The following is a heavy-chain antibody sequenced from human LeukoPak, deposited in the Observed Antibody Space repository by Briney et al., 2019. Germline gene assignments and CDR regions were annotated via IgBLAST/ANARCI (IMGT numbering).Heavy chain of an antibody. CDR1: GFSVSSNY. V-gene: IGHV3-53*01. J-gene: IGHJ3*02. CDR2: MYSGGAT. Sequence: GGSLRLSCAASGFSVSSNYMNWVRQAPGKGLEWVSVMYSGGATYYADSWKGGFTLSRDKSENTLYLQMNSLRAQDTAVYYCARGGNYYDRSGYYSGQALDIWGQGTMVTVSS. CDR3: ARGGNYYDRSGYYSGQALDI. D-gene: IGHD3-22*01.